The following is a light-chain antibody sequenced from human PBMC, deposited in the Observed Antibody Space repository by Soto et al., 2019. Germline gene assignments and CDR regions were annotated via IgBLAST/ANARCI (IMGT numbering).Light chain of an antibody. CDR3: WSYAGSNTVV. CDR1: SSDVGSYNL. V-gene: IGLV2-23*01. J-gene: IGLJ2*01. Sequence: QSALTQPASVSGSPGQSITISCTGTSSDVGSYNLVSWFQQHPGKAPKLMIYEGNKRPSGVSNRFSGSKSGNTASLTISGLQAEDAADYYCWSYAGSNTVVFGGGTKLTVL. CDR2: EGN.